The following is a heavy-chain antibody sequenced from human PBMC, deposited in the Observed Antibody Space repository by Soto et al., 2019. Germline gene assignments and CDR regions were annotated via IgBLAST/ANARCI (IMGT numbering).Heavy chain of an antibody. CDR3: ARLVWSYGTWFDP. V-gene: IGHV4-59*08. D-gene: IGHD5-18*01. CDR2: IYYRGST. J-gene: IGHJ5*02. CDR1: GGSISSYY. Sequence: QVQLQESGPGLVKPSETLSLTCTVSGGSISSYYWSWIRQPPGKGLEWVVYIYYRGSTNYNPSLKSRVTISVDTSKNQFSLKLSSVTAADTAVYYCARLVWSYGTWFDPWGQGTLVTVSS.